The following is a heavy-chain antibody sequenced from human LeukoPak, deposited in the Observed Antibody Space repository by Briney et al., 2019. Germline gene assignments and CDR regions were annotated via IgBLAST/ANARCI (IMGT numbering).Heavy chain of an antibody. D-gene: IGHD2-8*02. CDR2: IYYSGST. J-gene: IGHJ4*02. CDR3: ARDYPVLGFDY. V-gene: IGHV4-59*11. CDR1: GGSISSHY. Sequence: SETLSLTCTVSGGSISSHYWSWIRQPPGKGPEWIGYIYYSGSTNYNPSLKRRVTISVDTSKNQFSLKLSSVTAADTAVYYCARDYPVLGFDYWGQGTLVTVSS.